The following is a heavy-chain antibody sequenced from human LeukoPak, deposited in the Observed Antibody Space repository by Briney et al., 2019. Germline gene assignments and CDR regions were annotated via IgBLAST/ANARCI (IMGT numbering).Heavy chain of an antibody. CDR3: ARTSHYVDIAATIPYGIYYFDY. V-gene: IGHV1-18*01. J-gene: IGHJ4*02. CDR1: GYTFTTYN. Sequence: ASVKVSCKASGYTFTTYNINWVRQPPGQGLEWMGWISGYNGNTNYAQKLQGRVTMTTDTSTSTAYMELRSLRSDDTAVYYCARTSHYVDIAATIPYGIYYFDYWGQGTPVTVSS. D-gene: IGHD5-12*01. CDR2: ISGYNGNT.